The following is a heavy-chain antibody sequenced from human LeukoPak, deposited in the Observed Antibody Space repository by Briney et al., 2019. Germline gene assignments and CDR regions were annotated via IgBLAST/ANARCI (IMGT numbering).Heavy chain of an antibody. V-gene: IGHV3-53*04. CDR3: ARVRIGWYFDL. CDR2: IHSGGST. J-gene: IGHJ2*01. CDR1: GFTVSSTY. D-gene: IGHD2-15*01. Sequence: GGSLRLSCAASGFTVSSTYMSWVRQAPGKGLEWVSIIHSGGSTFHADSVKGRFTISGHNSKNTLDLQMNPLRAEDTAVYYCARVRIGWYFDLWGRGTLVTVSS.